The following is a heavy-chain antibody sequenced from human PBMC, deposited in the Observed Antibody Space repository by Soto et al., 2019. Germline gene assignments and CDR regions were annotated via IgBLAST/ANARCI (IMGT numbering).Heavy chain of an antibody. D-gene: IGHD5-18*01. Sequence: TLSLTCTVSGGSLISYYWTWIRQPPGKGLEWIGYVYYSGNTNYNPSLKSRVTISVDTSKNQFSLKLGSVTAADTAVYYCATMGTPATGLYYFDYWGQGTLVTVSS. CDR1: GGSLISYY. V-gene: IGHV4-59*01. CDR3: ATMGTPATGLYYFDY. CDR2: VYYSGNT. J-gene: IGHJ4*02.